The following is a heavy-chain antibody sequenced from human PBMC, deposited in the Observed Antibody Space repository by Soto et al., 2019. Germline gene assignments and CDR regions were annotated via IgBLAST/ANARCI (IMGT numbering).Heavy chain of an antibody. J-gene: IGHJ4*02. D-gene: IGHD6-6*01. CDR3: ARAGYISSFFDC. Sequence: SETLSLTCTVSGGSISSDDYYWSWIRQHPGKGLEWIGYIFYSGSTYYNPSLESRGTMSVDTSKNQFSLKLSSVTAADTAVYYCARAGYISSFFDCWGQGTLVTVSS. CDR1: GGSISSDDYY. V-gene: IGHV4-31*03. CDR2: IFYSGST.